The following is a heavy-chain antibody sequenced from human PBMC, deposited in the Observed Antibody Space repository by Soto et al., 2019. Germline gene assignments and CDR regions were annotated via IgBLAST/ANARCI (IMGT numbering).Heavy chain of an antibody. D-gene: IGHD2-2*01. CDR2: IRSSGGTI. Sequence: PGGSLRLSCAASGFTFSTYSMNWVRQAPGKGLEWVSYIRSSGGTIYYADSVKGRFTISRDNAKNSLYLQMNSLRAEDTAVYYCARLACTSSSCYVSFEDWAQGTLVTVSS. CDR1: GFTFSTYS. CDR3: ARLACTSSSCYVSFED. J-gene: IGHJ4*02. V-gene: IGHV3-48*01.